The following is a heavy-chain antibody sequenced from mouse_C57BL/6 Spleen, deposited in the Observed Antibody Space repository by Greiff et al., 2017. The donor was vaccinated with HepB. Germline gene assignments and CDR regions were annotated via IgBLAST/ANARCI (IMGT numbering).Heavy chain of an antibody. Sequence: VHVKQSGTVLARPGASVKMSCKTSGYTFTSYWMHWVKQRPGQGLEWIGAIYPGNSDTSYNQKFKGKAKLTAVTSASTAYMELSSLTNEDSAVYYCTSHYSNRGMDYWGQGTSVTVSS. V-gene: IGHV1-5*01. D-gene: IGHD2-5*01. J-gene: IGHJ4*01. CDR3: TSHYSNRGMDY. CDR2: IYPGNSDT. CDR1: GYTFTSYW.